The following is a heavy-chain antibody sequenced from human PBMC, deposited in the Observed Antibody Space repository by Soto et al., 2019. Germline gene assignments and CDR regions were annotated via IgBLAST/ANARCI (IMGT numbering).Heavy chain of an antibody. CDR1: GFTFSSYA. Sequence: QVQLVESGGGVVQPGRSLRLSCAASGFTFSSYAMHWVRQAPGKGLEWVAVISYDGSNKYYADSVKGRFTISRDNSKNTLYLQMNSLRAEDTAVYYCARDPLIAAAGKGYFDYWGQGTLVTVSS. CDR3: ARDPLIAAAGKGYFDY. V-gene: IGHV3-30-3*01. CDR2: ISYDGSNK. J-gene: IGHJ4*02. D-gene: IGHD6-13*01.